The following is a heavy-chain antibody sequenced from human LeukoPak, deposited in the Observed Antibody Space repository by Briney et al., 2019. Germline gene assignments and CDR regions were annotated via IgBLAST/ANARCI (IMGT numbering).Heavy chain of an antibody. CDR1: GFTFSSYS. CDR2: ISSSSSYI. CDR3: ARDERLDIVVVPAANDY. D-gene: IGHD2-2*03. Sequence: GSLRLSCAASGFTFSSYSMNWVRQPPGKGLEWVSSISSSSSYIYYADSVKGRFTISRDNAKNSLYLQMNSLRAEDTAVYYCARDERLDIVVVPAANDYWGQGTLVTVSS. J-gene: IGHJ4*02. V-gene: IGHV3-21*01.